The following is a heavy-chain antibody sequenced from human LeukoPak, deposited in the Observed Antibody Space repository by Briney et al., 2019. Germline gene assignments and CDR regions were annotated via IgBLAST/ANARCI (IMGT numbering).Heavy chain of an antibody. J-gene: IGHJ4*02. D-gene: IGHD3-10*01. Sequence: SETLSPTCAVYGGSFSGYYWSWIRHPHRKVLEWNGEIHHSGSNNSNPSLKSLVTISVDTSKNQCSLKLSSVTAADTAVYYCARHLITMVRFCLQGPDYFDYWGQGTLVTVSS. CDR3: ARHLITMVRFCLQGPDYFDY. CDR2: IHHSGSN. V-gene: IGHV4-34*01. CDR1: GGSFSGYY.